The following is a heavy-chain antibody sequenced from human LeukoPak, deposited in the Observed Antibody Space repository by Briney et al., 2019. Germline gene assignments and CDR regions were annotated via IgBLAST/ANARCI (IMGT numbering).Heavy chain of an antibody. D-gene: IGHD2-15*01. V-gene: IGHV3-33*01. Sequence: GGSLRLSCAASGFIFSSYGMHWVRQAPGKGLEWVAVIWNDGSNTYYADSVKGRFTISRDNSKNTLYLQLNSLRVEDTAVYYCATSADCSGSSCYSRWGYWGQGTLVTVSS. CDR1: GFIFSSYG. J-gene: IGHJ4*02. CDR3: ATSADCSGSSCYSRWGY. CDR2: IWNDGSNT.